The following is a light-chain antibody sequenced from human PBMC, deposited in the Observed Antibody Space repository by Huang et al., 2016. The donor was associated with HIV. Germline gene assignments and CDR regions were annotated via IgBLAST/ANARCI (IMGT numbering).Light chain of an antibody. V-gene: IGKV3-15*01. Sequence: EIVMTQSPAVLSMSPGERVTLTCRASHSVVNKLAWYQQKPGRAPRLVIYDTSTRFSGVPARFSGSGSGTNFSLTINSLQSEDLAVYYCQHYNNWPLTFGGGTRVEIK. CDR2: DTS. J-gene: IGKJ4*01. CDR1: HSVVNK. CDR3: QHYNNWPLT.